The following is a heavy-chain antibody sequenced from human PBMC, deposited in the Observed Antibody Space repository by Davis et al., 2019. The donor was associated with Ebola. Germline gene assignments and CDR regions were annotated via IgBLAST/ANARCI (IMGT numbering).Heavy chain of an antibody. V-gene: IGHV4-39*02. CDR1: GGSISSYY. CDR2: IYYSGST. Sequence: MPSETLSLTCTVSGGSISSYYWGWIRQPPGKGLEWIGSIYYSGSTYYNPSLKSRVTISVDTSKNQFSLKLSSVTAADTAVYYCARDSGWLQSNYFDYWGQGTLVTVSS. J-gene: IGHJ4*02. D-gene: IGHD5-24*01. CDR3: ARDSGWLQSNYFDY.